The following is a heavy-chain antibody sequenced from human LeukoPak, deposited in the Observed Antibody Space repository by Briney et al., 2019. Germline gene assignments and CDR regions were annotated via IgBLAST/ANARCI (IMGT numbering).Heavy chain of an antibody. D-gene: IGHD1-26*01. CDR3: AKSASGSYLVDI. CDR2: INHSGST. J-gene: IGHJ3*02. Sequence: PSETLSLTCAVYGGSFSGYYWSWIRQPPGKGLEWIGEINHSGSTNYNPSLKSRVTISVDTSKNQFSLKLSSVTAADTAVYYCAKSASGSYLVDIWGQGTEVTVPS. V-gene: IGHV4-34*01. CDR1: GGSFSGYY.